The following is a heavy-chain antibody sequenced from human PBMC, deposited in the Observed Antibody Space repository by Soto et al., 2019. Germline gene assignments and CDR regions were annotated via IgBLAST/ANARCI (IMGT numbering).Heavy chain of an antibody. J-gene: IGHJ4*02. CDR1: GGTFSSYS. V-gene: IGHV1-69*01. D-gene: IGHD1-26*01. CDR3: ARDGGRHSGGIDY. Sequence: QVQLVQSGAEVKKPGSSLKVSCKASGGTFSSYSINWVRQAPGQGLEWMGEIIPIFGTANYAQKFQGRVTITADESTSTAYMELSSQRSEDTAVYYCARDGGRHSGGIDYKGQGTLVTVSS. CDR2: IIPIFGTA.